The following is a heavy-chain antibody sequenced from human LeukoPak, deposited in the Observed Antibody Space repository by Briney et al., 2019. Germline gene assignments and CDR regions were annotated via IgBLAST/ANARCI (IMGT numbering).Heavy chain of an antibody. Sequence: ASVKVSCKASGYTFTSYDINWVRQATGQGLEWMGWKNPNSGRTGLAQKFQGRLTMTMSTAISTAYMELSSLTSEDTVVYYCARGPVTTHGMDVWGQGTTVTVSS. D-gene: IGHD4-11*01. CDR2: KNPNSGRT. V-gene: IGHV1-8*01. CDR1: GYTFTSYD. J-gene: IGHJ6*02. CDR3: ARGPVTTHGMDV.